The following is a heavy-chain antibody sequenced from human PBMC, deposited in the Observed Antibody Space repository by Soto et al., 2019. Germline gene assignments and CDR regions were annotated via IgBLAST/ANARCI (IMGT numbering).Heavy chain of an antibody. J-gene: IGHJ3*01. V-gene: IGHV4-59*01. CDR2: IYYSGTT. D-gene: IGHD2-15*01. Sequence: PSETLSLTCTVSGGFISTYYWSWIRQPPGKGLEWIGYIYYSGTTKYNPSLKSRVTISANTSKNQSSLKLSTMTAADTAAKYCWRSRRGCTGCSCYSDAFDLWGQGTMVTVSS. CDR3: WRSRRGCTGCSCYSDAFDL. CDR1: GGFISTYY.